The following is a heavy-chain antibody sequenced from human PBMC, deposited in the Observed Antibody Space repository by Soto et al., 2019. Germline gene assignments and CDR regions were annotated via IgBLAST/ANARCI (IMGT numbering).Heavy chain of an antibody. J-gene: IGHJ4*02. CDR1: GFTFSSYS. V-gene: IGHV3-21*01. Sequence: GGSLRLSCAASGFTFSSYSMNWVRQAPGKGLEWVSSISSSSSYIYYADSVKGRFTISRDNARNSLYLQMNSLRAEDTAVYYCARVCSGGSCYSGLDYWGQGTLVTVSS. D-gene: IGHD2-15*01. CDR3: ARVCSGGSCYSGLDY. CDR2: ISSSSSYI.